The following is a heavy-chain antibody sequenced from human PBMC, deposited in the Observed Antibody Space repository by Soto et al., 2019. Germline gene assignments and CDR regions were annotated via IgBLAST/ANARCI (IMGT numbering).Heavy chain of an antibody. Sequence: GGSLRLSCSASGFTLSSYAMSWVRQAPGKGLEWVSAISGSGGSTYYADSVKGRFTISRDNSKNTLYLQMNSLRAEDTAVYYCAKARRQLWYLWWSYYMDVRGQVTMVTVS. CDR1: GFTLSSYA. D-gene: IGHD5-18*01. CDR2: ISGSGGST. J-gene: IGHJ6*03. CDR3: AKARRQLWYLWWSYYMDV. V-gene: IGHV3-23*01.